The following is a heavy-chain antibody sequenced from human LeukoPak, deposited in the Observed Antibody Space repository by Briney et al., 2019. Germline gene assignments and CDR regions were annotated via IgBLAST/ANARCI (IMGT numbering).Heavy chain of an antibody. CDR2: IIPIFGTA. Sequence: SVKVSCKASGGTFSSYAISWVRQAPGQGLEWMGGIIPIFGTANYAQKFQGRVTITADESTSTAYMELSSLRSEDTAVYYCARRSHGDYASHWYFDLWGRGTLVTVSS. D-gene: IGHD4-17*01. CDR3: ARRSHGDYASHWYFDL. J-gene: IGHJ2*01. V-gene: IGHV1-69*13. CDR1: GGTFSSYA.